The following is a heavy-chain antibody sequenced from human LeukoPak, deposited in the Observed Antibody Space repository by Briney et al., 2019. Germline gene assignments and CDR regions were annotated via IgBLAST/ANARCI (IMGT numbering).Heavy chain of an antibody. CDR2: IYHSGST. J-gene: IGHJ3*02. D-gene: IGHD3-22*01. Sequence: SETLSLTCAVSGGSISSSNWWSWVRQPPGKGLEWIGEIYHSGSTNYNPSLKSRVTISVDKSKNQFSLKLSSVTAADTAVYYCARYSSPPRIDYYDSSGQHDAFDIWGQGTMVTVSS. CDR1: GGSISSSNW. CDR3: ARYSSPPRIDYYDSSGQHDAFDI. V-gene: IGHV4-4*02.